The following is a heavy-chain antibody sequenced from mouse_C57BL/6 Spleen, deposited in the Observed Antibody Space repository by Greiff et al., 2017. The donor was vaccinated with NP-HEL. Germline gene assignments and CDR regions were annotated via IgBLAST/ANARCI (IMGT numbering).Heavy chain of an antibody. Sequence: QVQLQQSGAELVKPGASVKLSCKASGYTFTSYWMQWVKQRPGQGLEWIGEIDPSDSYTNYNQKFKGKATLTVDTSSSTAYMQLSSLTSEDSAVYYCAREPEGAMDYWGQGTSVTVSS. CDR3: AREPEGAMDY. CDR2: IDPSDSYT. CDR1: GYTFTSYW. J-gene: IGHJ4*01. V-gene: IGHV1-50*01.